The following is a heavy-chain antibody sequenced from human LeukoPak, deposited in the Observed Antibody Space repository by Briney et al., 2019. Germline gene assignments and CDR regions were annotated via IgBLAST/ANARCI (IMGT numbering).Heavy chain of an antibody. V-gene: IGHV4-39*01. CDR1: GGSISSSSYY. CDR3: ARLGPQLWLGELSWFDP. CDR2: IYYSGST. J-gene: IGHJ5*02. D-gene: IGHD3-10*01. Sequence: SETLSLTCTVSGGSISSSSYYWGWIRQPPGKGLEWIGSIYYSGSTYYNPSLKSRVTISVDTSKNQFSLKLSSVTAADTAVYYCARLGPQLWLGELSWFDPWGQGTLVTVSS.